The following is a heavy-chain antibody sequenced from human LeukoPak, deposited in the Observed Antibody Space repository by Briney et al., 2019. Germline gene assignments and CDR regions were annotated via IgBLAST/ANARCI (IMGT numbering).Heavy chain of an antibody. V-gene: IGHV1-69*13. Sequence: SVKVSCKASGGTFTSYAISWVRQAPGQGLEWMGGIIPIFGTANYAQKFQGRVTITADESTSTAYMELSSLRSEDTAVYYCARGADLAAAGSDWGQGTLVTVSS. J-gene: IGHJ4*02. CDR3: ARGADLAAAGSD. CDR2: IIPIFGTA. CDR1: GGTFTSYA. D-gene: IGHD6-13*01.